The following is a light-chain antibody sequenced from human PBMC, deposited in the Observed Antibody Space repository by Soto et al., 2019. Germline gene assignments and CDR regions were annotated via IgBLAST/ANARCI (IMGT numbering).Light chain of an antibody. J-gene: IGKJ5*01. CDR3: QQSSSSPIT. Sequence: EIVLTQSPGTLSLSPGERATLSCRANQSVSSSYLAWYQQKPGQAPRLLMSAASSRATGIPDRFSGSGSGTDFTLTISRLEAEDFAVYYCQQSSSSPITFGQGTRLEIK. V-gene: IGKV3-20*01. CDR2: AAS. CDR1: QSVSSSY.